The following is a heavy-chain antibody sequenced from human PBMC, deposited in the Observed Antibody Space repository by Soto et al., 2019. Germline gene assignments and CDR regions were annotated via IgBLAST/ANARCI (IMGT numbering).Heavy chain of an antibody. CDR1: GFTFSGDW. CDR2: INMDGSST. D-gene: IGHD2-2*01. Sequence: PGGSLRLSCAASGFTFSGDWMHWVRQGAGKGLVWVSRINMDGSSTNYADSVKGRFTISRDNAKNTPYLQMNSLRVDDTAVYYCARGPRGLYHHDYWGQGALVTVSS. J-gene: IGHJ4*02. V-gene: IGHV3-74*01. CDR3: ARGPRGLYHHDY.